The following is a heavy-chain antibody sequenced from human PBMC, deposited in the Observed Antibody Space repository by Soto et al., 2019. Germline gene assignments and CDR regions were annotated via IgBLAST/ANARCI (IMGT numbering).Heavy chain of an antibody. CDR3: ARGRDWLVPYYFDY. Sequence: SETLSLTCTVSGGSMSTYYWSWIRQSPGKGLEWIGYIYYNGNTNYNPSLKSRVTISVDTSKNQFSLKVTSVTAADTAVYFCARGRDWLVPYYFDYWGQGTLVTVSS. D-gene: IGHD3-9*01. J-gene: IGHJ4*02. CDR1: GGSMSTYY. CDR2: IYYNGNT. V-gene: IGHV4-59*01.